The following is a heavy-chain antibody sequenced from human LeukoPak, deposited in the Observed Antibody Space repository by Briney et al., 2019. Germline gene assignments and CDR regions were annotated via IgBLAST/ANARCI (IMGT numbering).Heavy chain of an antibody. Sequence: ASVKVSCKASGYTFTGYYMHWVRQAPGQGLEWMGWISAYNGNTHYAQMLQGRVTMTTDTSTSTAYMELRSLRSDDTAVYYCARGGSSGWYYFDYWGQGTLVTVSS. CDR3: ARGGSSGWYYFDY. CDR2: ISAYNGNT. D-gene: IGHD6-19*01. CDR1: GYTFTGYY. V-gene: IGHV1-18*04. J-gene: IGHJ4*02.